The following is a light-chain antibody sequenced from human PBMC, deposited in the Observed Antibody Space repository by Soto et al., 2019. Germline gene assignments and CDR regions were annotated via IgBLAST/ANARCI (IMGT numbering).Light chain of an antibody. CDR3: SSYTSSSTLVYV. CDR1: SSDVGGYNY. V-gene: IGLV2-14*03. CDR2: DVS. Sequence: QSALTQPASVSGSPGQSITISCTGTSSDVGGYNYVSWYQHHPGKAPKLMIYDVSNRPSGVANRFSGSKSGNTASLTISGLRAEDEADYYCSSYTSSSTLVYVFGTGTKLTVL. J-gene: IGLJ1*01.